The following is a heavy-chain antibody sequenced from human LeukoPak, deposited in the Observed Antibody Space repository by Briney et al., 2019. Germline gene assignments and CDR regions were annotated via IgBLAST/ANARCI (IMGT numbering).Heavy chain of an antibody. Sequence: GGSLRLSCAASGFTFSSYAMHWVRQAPGKGLEWVAVISYDGSNKHYADSVKGRFTISRDNSKNTLYLQMNSLRAEDTAVYYCARVARGSIVVVPAAMHYWGQGTLVTVSS. CDR3: ARVARGSIVVVPAAMHY. CDR2: ISYDGSNK. J-gene: IGHJ4*02. V-gene: IGHV3-30*04. D-gene: IGHD2-2*01. CDR1: GFTFSSYA.